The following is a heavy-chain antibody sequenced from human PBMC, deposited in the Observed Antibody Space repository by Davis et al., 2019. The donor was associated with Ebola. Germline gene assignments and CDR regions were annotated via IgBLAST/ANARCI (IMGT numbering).Heavy chain of an antibody. V-gene: IGHV1-18*01. D-gene: IGHD6-19*01. CDR3: ARDGYSSGWDRTSYGMDV. Sequence: ASVKVSCKASGYTFTSYGISWVRQAPGQGLEWMGWISAYNGNTNYAQKLQGRVTMTTDTSTSTAYMELRSLRSDVTAVYYCARDGYSSGWDRTSYGMDVWGQGTTVTVSS. CDR2: ISAYNGNT. CDR1: GYTFTSYG. J-gene: IGHJ6*02.